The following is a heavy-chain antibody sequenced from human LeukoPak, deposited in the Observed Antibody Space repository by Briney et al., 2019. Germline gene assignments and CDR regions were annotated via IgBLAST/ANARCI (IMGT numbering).Heavy chain of an antibody. D-gene: IGHD2-2*01. CDR2: INPNSGGT. J-gene: IGHJ4*02. V-gene: IGHV1-2*02. CDR3: ARDPIVVVPAAPDY. Sequence: ASVKVSCKASGYTFTGYYMHWVRQAPGQGLEWMGWINPNSGGTNYAQKFQGRVTMTRDTSISTAYMELRSLRSDDTAVYYCARDPIVVVPAAPDYWGQGTLVTVSS. CDR1: GYTFTGYY.